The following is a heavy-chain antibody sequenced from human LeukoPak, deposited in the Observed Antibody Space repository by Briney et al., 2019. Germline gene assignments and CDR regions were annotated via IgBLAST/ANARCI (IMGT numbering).Heavy chain of an antibody. D-gene: IGHD6-19*01. CDR2: IYSGGST. CDR1: GFTVDGIY. Sequence: GGSLRLSCAAAGFTVDGIYMSWVRQAPGKGLEWVSVIYSGGSTYYAESVEGRFTISRHSSKNTLFLQTNSLRTEDTAVYYCARGLMAGNDFDYWGQGTLVTVSS. CDR3: ARGLMAGNDFDY. V-gene: IGHV3-53*04. J-gene: IGHJ4*02.